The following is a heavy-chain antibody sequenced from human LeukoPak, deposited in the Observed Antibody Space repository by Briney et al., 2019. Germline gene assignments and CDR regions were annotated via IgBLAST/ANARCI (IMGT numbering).Heavy chain of an antibody. D-gene: IGHD5-12*01. CDR2: ISGSGGST. Sequence: GGSLRLSCAASGFTFSSYSMNWVRQAPGKGLEWVSAISGSGGSTYYADSVKGRFTISRDNSKNTLYLQMNSLRAEDTAVYYCAKDHGGYDRDFDYWGQGTLVTVSS. V-gene: IGHV3-23*01. J-gene: IGHJ4*02. CDR3: AKDHGGYDRDFDY. CDR1: GFTFSSYS.